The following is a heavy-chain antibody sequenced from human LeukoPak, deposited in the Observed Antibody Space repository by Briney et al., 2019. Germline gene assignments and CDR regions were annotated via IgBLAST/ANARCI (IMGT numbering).Heavy chain of an antibody. CDR1: GGSFSGYY. D-gene: IGHD3-3*01. V-gene: IGHV4-34*01. J-gene: IGHJ4*02. Sequence: SETLSLTCAVYGGSFSGYYWSWIRQPPGKGLGRIGEINHSGSTNYNPSLKGRVTISVDTSKNQFSLKLSSVTAADTAVYYCARGYDFWSGYYLSLPYFDYWGQGTLVTVSS. CDR3: ARGYDFWSGYYLSLPYFDY. CDR2: INHSGST.